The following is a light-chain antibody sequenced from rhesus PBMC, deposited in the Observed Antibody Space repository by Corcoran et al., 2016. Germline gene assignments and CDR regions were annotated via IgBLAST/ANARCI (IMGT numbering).Light chain of an antibody. J-gene: IGKJ3*01. Sequence: DIQMTQSPSSLSASVGDRVSITCQASQGISTNLAWYQQKPGKIPKFLIYKASTLQTGIPSRFSGSGSGTDFTLTISSLQPEDFATYDCQHTYGPPFTFGPGTSLDIK. CDR1: QGISTN. CDR2: KAS. CDR3: QHTYGPPFT. V-gene: IGKV1-25*01.